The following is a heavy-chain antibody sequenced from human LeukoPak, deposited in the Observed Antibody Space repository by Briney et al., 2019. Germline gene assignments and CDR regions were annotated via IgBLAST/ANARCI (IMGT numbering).Heavy chain of an antibody. CDR3: VRWADTPSDY. V-gene: IGHV1-8*01. J-gene: IGHJ4*02. D-gene: IGHD5-18*01. Sequence: ASVKASCKASGYSFTSHDINWVRQATGQGLEWMGWMKPNNGKTGYAQKFQGRVTMTSDTSISTAYMELSSLKSEDTAVYYCVRWADTPSDYWGQGTLVTVSS. CDR2: MKPNNGKT. CDR1: GYSFTSHD.